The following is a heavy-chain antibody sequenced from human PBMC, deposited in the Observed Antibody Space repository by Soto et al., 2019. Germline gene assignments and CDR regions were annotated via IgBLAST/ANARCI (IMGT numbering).Heavy chain of an antibody. J-gene: IGHJ2*01. Sequence: QVQLQQWGAGLLKPSETLSLTCGVYGGSFSGYYWSWIRQPPGKGLEWIGEIDHTGSTIYTPSLKSRVTIPIDTSKNQFSLKLSSVTAADTAVYYCARGYSSGWTAYFDLWGRGTLVTVSS. CDR1: GGSFSGYY. V-gene: IGHV4-34*01. D-gene: IGHD6-19*01. CDR2: IDHTGST. CDR3: ARGYSSGWTAYFDL.